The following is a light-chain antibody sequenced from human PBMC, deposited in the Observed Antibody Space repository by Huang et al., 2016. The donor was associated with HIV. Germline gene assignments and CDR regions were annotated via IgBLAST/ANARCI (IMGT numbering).Light chain of an antibody. CDR1: QDISNY. J-gene: IGKJ3*01. CDR2: DAS. CDR3: QQYDNVPRFT. Sequence: DIQMTQSPSSLSASVGDRVTITCQASQDISNYLNWYQQKPGKAPKLLIYDASNLETGGSSRFRGSGSGTDFTFTISSLQPEDIATYYCQQYDNVPRFTFGPGTKVDIK. V-gene: IGKV1-33*01.